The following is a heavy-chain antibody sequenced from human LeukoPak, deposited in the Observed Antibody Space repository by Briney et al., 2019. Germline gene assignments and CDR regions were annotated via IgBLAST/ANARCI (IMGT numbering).Heavy chain of an antibody. Sequence: SETLSLTCAVHGGSFSGYSWGWIRQPPGKGLEWIGEIHPSGSTNYNPSLKSRVTISIDKSKNQFSLMPTSLTAADTAVYYCSGQYSVPKYYYGLDVWGQGTTVTVSS. CDR2: IHPSGST. CDR1: GGSFSGYS. J-gene: IGHJ6*02. V-gene: IGHV4-34*01. D-gene: IGHD2-15*01. CDR3: SGQYSVPKYYYGLDV.